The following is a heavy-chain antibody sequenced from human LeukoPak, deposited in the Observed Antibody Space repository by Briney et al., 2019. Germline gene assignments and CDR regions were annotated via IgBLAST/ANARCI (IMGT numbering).Heavy chain of an antibody. Sequence: GGSLRLSCAASGFIFTNYFMSWVRQAPGKGLEWVAVIWYDGSNKYYADSVKGRFTISRDNSKNTLYLQMNSLRAEDTAVYYCARGVYGSSGYYLWWGQGTLVTVSS. D-gene: IGHD3-22*01. CDR3: ARGVYGSSGYYLW. CDR2: IWYDGSNK. J-gene: IGHJ4*02. CDR1: GFIFTNYF. V-gene: IGHV3-33*08.